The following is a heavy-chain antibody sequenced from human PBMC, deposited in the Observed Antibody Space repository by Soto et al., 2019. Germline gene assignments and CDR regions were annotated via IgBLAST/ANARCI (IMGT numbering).Heavy chain of an antibody. J-gene: IGHJ4*02. Sequence: ASVKVSCKASGYTFTSYAMHWVRQAPGQRLEWMGWINAGNGNTKYSQKFQGRVTITRDTSASTAYMELSSLRSEDTAVYYCAGVYMVGGVLPGFDYWGQGTLVTVSS. CDR3: AGVYMVGGVLPGFDY. CDR2: INAGNGNT. V-gene: IGHV1-3*01. D-gene: IGHD3-10*01. CDR1: GYTFTSYA.